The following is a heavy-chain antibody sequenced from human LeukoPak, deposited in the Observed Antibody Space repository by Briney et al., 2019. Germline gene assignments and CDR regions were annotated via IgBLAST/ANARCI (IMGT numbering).Heavy chain of an antibody. CDR3: AIFGVVIKYYFDY. J-gene: IGHJ4*02. D-gene: IGHD3-3*01. CDR2: INPNSGDT. V-gene: IGHV1-2*02. Sequence: GASVKVSCKASGYTFTGYYMHWVRQAPGQGLEWMGWINPNSGDTNYAQKLQGRVTMTTDTSTSTAYMELRSLRSDDTAVYYCAIFGVVIKYYFDYWGQGTLVTVSS. CDR1: GYTFTGYY.